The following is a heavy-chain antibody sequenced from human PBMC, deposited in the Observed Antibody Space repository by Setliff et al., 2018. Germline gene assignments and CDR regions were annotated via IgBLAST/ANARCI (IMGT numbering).Heavy chain of an antibody. CDR1: GGSISSYY. D-gene: IGHD3-10*01. CDR2: TYTSGST. V-gene: IGHV4-4*07. CDR3: ARVRITPYCMDV. Sequence: SETLSLTCTVSGGSISSYYWSWIRQPAGKGLEWIGRTYTSGSTNYNPSLKSRVTMSVDTSKNQFSLKVSSVTAADTAVYFCARVRITPYCMDVWGKGTTVTVSS. J-gene: IGHJ6*03.